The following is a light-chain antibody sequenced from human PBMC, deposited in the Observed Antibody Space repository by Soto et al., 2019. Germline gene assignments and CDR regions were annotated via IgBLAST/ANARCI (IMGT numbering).Light chain of an antibody. Sequence: DSQLTQSPSSLSASVGDRVTITCGASQSISSYLNWYQQNPGKAPNLLIYGASSLQSGVPSRFSGSGSGTDFTLTISSLQPEDFATYFCQQSYSTITPFGQGTRLEIK. CDR3: QQSYSTITP. CDR2: GAS. J-gene: IGKJ5*01. CDR1: QSISSY. V-gene: IGKV1-39*01.